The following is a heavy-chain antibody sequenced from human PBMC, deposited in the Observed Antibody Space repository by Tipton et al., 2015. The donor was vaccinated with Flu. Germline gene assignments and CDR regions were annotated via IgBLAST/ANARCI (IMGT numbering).Heavy chain of an antibody. D-gene: IGHD4-11*01. CDR3: ARYPESNYHWFGP. CDR2: IYYSGIT. J-gene: IGHJ5*02. V-gene: IGHV4-39*07. CDR1: GGPISDNSYY. Sequence: PGLVKPSETLSLNCTVSGGPISDNSYYWGWIRQPPGKGLEWIGIIYYSGITSYNPSLKSRVTISEDTSKNQFSLTLNSVTAADAAVYYCARYPESNYHWFGPWGQGALVTVSS.